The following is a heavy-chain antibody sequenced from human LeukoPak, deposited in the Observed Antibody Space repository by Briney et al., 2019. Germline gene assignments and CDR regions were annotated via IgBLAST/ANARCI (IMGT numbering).Heavy chain of an antibody. CDR3: ARGGEFEAFDI. Sequence: GGSLRLSCAASGFTFSSYGIHWVRQAPGKGLEWVAVISNDGSNKYYADSVKGRFTISRDNSKNTLYLQMNSLRAEDTAVYYCARGGEFEAFDIWGQGTMVTVSS. CDR2: ISNDGSNK. D-gene: IGHD3-16*01. J-gene: IGHJ3*02. V-gene: IGHV3-30*03. CDR1: GFTFSSYG.